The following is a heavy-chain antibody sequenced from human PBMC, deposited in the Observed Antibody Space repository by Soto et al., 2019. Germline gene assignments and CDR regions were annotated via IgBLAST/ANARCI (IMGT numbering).Heavy chain of an antibody. CDR3: AARYYYDSSGYYYYYYGMDV. J-gene: IGHJ6*02. D-gene: IGHD3-22*01. V-gene: IGHV1-69*02. CDR1: GYTFTSYY. Sequence: SVKVSCKASGYTFTSYYMHWVRQAPGQGLEWMGRIIPILGIANYAQKFQGRVTITADKSTSTAYMELSSLRSEDTAVYYCAARYYYDSSGYYYYYYGMDVWGQGTTVTVSS. CDR2: IIPILGIA.